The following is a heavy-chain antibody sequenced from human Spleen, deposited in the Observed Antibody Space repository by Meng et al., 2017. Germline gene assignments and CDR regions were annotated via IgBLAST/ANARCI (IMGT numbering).Heavy chain of an antibody. CDR1: GGSFSGYY. CDR3: ARILIAATGKFDY. Sequence: QVQLQQWGAGLLKPSETLSLTCAVYGGSFSGYYWSWIRQPPGKGLEWIGDIYYGGSTYYNPSLKSRVTMSVDTSKNQFSLKLSSVTAADTAVYYCARILIAATGKFDYWGQGILVTVSS. CDR2: IYYGGST. D-gene: IGHD6-13*01. J-gene: IGHJ4*02. V-gene: IGHV4-34*01.